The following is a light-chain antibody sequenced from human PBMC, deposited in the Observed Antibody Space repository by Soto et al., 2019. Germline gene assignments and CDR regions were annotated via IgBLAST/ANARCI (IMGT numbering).Light chain of an antibody. J-gene: IGKJ1*01. CDR1: QSVTTQ. CDR3: QQYGGSTRT. V-gene: IGKV3-20*01. CDR2: GAS. Sequence: EIVLTQSPGTLSLSPGERATLSCRASQSVTTQLAWYQQKPGQAPRLIIHGASSRATGVPDRITGSGSGTDFTLSMSRLEPEDFAVYYCQQYGGSTRTFGQGTKVDIK.